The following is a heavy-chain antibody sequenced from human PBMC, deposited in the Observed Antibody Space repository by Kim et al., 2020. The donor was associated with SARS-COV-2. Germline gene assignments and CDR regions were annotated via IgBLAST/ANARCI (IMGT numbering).Heavy chain of an antibody. CDR3: ARDGFDP. J-gene: IGHJ5*02. CDR1: GYAFTTSV. Sequence: ASVKVSCKGSGYAFTTSVMHWVRQAPGQRLEWMGWIDAGNGDTKYSQKFQGRVTITRDTSASTAYMEVSSLRSEDTAVYYCARDGFDPWGQGTLVTVSS. CDR2: IDAGNGDT. V-gene: IGHV1-3*01.